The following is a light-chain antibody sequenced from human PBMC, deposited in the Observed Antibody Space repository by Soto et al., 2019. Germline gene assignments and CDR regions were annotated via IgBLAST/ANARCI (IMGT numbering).Light chain of an antibody. CDR3: CSYAGSPYV. CDR2: EVS. J-gene: IGLJ1*01. CDR1: SSDVGGYNY. V-gene: IGLV2-11*01. Sequence: QSALTQRRSVSGSPGQSVTISCTGTSSDVGGYNYVSWYQQYPGKAPKLMIYEVSKRPSRVPDRFSGSKSGNTASLTISGVQAEDEADYYCCSYAGSPYVFGTGTKLTVL.